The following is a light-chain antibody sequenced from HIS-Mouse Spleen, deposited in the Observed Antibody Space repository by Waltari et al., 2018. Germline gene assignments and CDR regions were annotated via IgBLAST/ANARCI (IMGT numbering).Light chain of an antibody. J-gene: IGLJ1*01. CDR3: CSYAGSSTYV. Sequence: QSALTQPASVSGSPGQSITISFTGTSSDVGSYHLFSWYQQHPGKAPKLMIYEGSKRPSGVSNRFSGSKSGNTASLTISGLQAEDEADYYCCSYAGSSTYVFGTGTKVTVL. V-gene: IGLV2-23*01. CDR2: EGS. CDR1: SSDVGSYHL.